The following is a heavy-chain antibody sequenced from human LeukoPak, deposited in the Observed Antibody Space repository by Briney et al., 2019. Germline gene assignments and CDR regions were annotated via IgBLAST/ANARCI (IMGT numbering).Heavy chain of an antibody. V-gene: IGHV3-23*01. Sequence: GGSLRLSCAASGFTFSSYAMSWVRQAPGEGLEWVSAISGSGGSTYYADSVKGRFTISRDNSKNTLYLQMNSLRAEDTAVYYCAKDGETYCGGDCYSYYFGYWGQGTLVTVSS. CDR1: GFTFSSYA. CDR3: AKDGETYCGGDCYSYYFGY. CDR2: ISGSGGST. D-gene: IGHD2-21*02. J-gene: IGHJ4*02.